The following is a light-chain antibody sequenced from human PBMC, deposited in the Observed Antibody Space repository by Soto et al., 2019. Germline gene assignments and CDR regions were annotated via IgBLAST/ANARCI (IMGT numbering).Light chain of an antibody. J-gene: IGKJ4*01. CDR2: GAS. CDR1: QSVSSRY. Sequence: ESVTTQSPATLSVSPGERATLPCRASQSVSSRYLAWYQQKPGQAPRLLIYGASSRATGIPDRFSGSGSGTDFTLTISRLEPEDFAVYFCQQYGSSPRLTFGGGTKVDIK. CDR3: QQYGSSPRLT. V-gene: IGKV3-20*01.